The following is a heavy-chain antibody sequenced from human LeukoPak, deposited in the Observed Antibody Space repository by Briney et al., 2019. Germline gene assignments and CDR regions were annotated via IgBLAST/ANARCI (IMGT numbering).Heavy chain of an antibody. D-gene: IGHD6-13*01. J-gene: IGHJ4*02. CDR3: AKDVEQQLGY. CDR1: GFTFSSYG. CDR2: IRYDGSNK. Sequence: GGSLRLSCAASGFTFSSYGMHWVRHAPGKGLEWVAFIRYDGSNKYYADSVKGRFTISRDNSKNTLYLQMNSLRAEDTAVYYCAKDVEQQLGYWGQGTLVTVSS. V-gene: IGHV3-30*02.